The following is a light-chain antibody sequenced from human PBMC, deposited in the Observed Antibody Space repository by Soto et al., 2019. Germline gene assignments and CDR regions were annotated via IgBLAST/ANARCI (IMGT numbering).Light chain of an antibody. CDR1: SSDVGSYNR. V-gene: IGLV2-18*02. CDR3: SSFTSSSTLV. CDR2: EVI. J-gene: IGLJ2*01. Sequence: QSVLTQPPSVSGSPGQSVTISCTGTSSDVGSYNRVSWYQQPPGTAPKLMIYEVINRPSGVPDRFSGSKSGNTASLTISGLQAEDEADYYCSSFTSSSTLVFGGGTKVTVL.